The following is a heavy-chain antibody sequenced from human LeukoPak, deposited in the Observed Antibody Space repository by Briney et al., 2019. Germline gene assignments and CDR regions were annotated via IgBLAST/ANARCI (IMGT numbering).Heavy chain of an antibody. CDR3: ARDLAGGGGA. V-gene: IGHV3-74*01. Sequence: PGGSLSLSRVASGFTFSAYWIDWVRQAPGKSPVWVSRIHPDGTTINYADFVKGRFTISRDNAKNTVFLQMNSLRVEDTAVYYCARDLAGGGGAWGHGTLVTVSS. D-gene: IGHD3-16*01. CDR1: GFTFSAYW. J-gene: IGHJ5*01. CDR2: IHPDGTTI.